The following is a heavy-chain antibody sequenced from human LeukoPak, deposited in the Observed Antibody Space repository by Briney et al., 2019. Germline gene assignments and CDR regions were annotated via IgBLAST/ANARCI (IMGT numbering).Heavy chain of an antibody. J-gene: IGHJ3*02. CDR1: GFTVSSNY. D-gene: IGHD6-6*01. CDR2: ISGSGGST. V-gene: IGHV3-23*01. Sequence: PGGSLRLSCAASGFTVSSNYMSWVRQAPGKGLEWVSAISGSGGSTYYADSVKGRFTISRDNSKNTLYLQMNSLRAEDTAVYYCAKDRSIAARQINAFDIWGQGTMVTVSS. CDR3: AKDRSIAARQINAFDI.